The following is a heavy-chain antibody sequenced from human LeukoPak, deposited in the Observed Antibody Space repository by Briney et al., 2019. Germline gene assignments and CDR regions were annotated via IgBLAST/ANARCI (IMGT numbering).Heavy chain of an antibody. J-gene: IGHJ4*02. V-gene: IGHV3-33*08. CDR2: IWYDGSNK. CDR1: GFTFRKYW. Sequence: PGGSLRLSCAASGFTFRKYWMSWVRQAPGKGLEWVAVIWYDGSNKYYADSVKGRFTISRDNSKNTLYLQMNSLRAEDTAVYYCARDFQSVAGLDYWGQGTLVTVSS. D-gene: IGHD6-19*01. CDR3: ARDFQSVAGLDY.